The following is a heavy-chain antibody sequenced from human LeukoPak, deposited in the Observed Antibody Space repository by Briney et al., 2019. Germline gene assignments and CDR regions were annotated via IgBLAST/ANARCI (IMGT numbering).Heavy chain of an antibody. CDR3: AREVLAAAGTYDY. Sequence: SQTLSLTCTVSGDSISSGDYYWSWIRQPPGKGLEWIGSVYYSGGTNYNPSLKSRVAISADTSKNQFSLKLSSVTAADTAVYYCAREVLAAAGTYDYWGQGNLVTVSS. CDR1: GDSISSGDYY. CDR2: VYYSGGT. D-gene: IGHD6-13*01. V-gene: IGHV4-61*08. J-gene: IGHJ4*02.